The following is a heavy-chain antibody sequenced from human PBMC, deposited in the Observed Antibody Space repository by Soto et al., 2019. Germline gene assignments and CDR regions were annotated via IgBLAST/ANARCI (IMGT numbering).Heavy chain of an antibody. V-gene: IGHV4-30-4*01. CDR2: IYYSGST. CDR3: ATVMVTGTTGWYFDL. Sequence: QVQLQESGPGLVKPSQTLSLTCTVSGGSISSGDYYWSWIRQPPGNGLEWLGYIYYSGSTYYNPSVKSRVTISVDTSKNQFSLKLSSVTAADTVVYYCATVMVTGTTGWYFDLWGRGTLVTVSS. D-gene: IGHD1-7*01. CDR1: GGSISSGDYY. J-gene: IGHJ2*01.